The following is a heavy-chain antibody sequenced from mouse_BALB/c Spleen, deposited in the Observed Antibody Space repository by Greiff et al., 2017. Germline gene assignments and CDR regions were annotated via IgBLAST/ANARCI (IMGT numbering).Heavy chain of an antibody. CDR2: IYPSDSYT. D-gene: IGHD2-4*01. V-gene: IGHV1-69*02. Sequence: QVQLQQPGAELVRPGASVKLSCKASGYTFTSYWINWVKQRPGQGLEWIGNIYPSDSYTNYNQKFKDKATLTVDKSSSTAYMQLSSPTSEDSAVYYCTTIYYDYQYYFDYWGQGTTLTVSS. J-gene: IGHJ2*01. CDR1: GYTFTSYW. CDR3: TTIYYDYQYYFDY.